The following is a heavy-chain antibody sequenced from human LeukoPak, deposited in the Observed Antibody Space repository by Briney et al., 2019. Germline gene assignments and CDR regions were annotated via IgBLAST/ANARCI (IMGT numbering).Heavy chain of an antibody. Sequence: SSETLSLTCNVSGASMSTSNYYWGWVRQSPGKGLEWIGSIYNSGSTYYNPSLKSRVTMSVDTSKNQFYLKLTSVTAADTAVYYCARHGSRQQLEIWWDYWGQGTLVTVSS. J-gene: IGHJ4*02. V-gene: IGHV4-39*01. D-gene: IGHD6-13*01. CDR1: GASMSTSNYY. CDR2: IYNSGST. CDR3: ARHGSRQQLEIWWDY.